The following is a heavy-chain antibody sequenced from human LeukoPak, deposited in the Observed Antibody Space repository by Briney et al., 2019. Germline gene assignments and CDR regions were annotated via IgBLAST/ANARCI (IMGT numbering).Heavy chain of an antibody. CDR2: IYYSGST. CDR3: ARLRRDGYNYYYYYYMDV. V-gene: IGHV4-59*01. D-gene: IGHD5-24*01. CDR1: GGSISSYY. Sequence: PSETLSLTCTVSGGSISSYYWSWIRQPPGKGLEWIGYIYYSGSTNYNPSLKSRVTISVDTSKNQFSLKLSSVTAADTAVYYCARLRRDGYNYYYYYYMDVWGKGTTVTVSS. J-gene: IGHJ6*03.